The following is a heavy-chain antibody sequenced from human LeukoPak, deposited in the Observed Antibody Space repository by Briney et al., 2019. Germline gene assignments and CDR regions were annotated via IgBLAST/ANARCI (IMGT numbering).Heavy chain of an antibody. J-gene: IGHJ4*02. CDR1: GGSISSGSYY. D-gene: IGHD3-22*01. CDR2: IYTSGST. Sequence: SQTLFLTCTVSGGSISSGSYYWSWIRQPAGKGLEWIGRIYTSGSTNYNPSLKSRVTISVDTSKNQFSLKLSSVTAADTAVYYCARVNYYDSSGIDYWGQGTLVTVS. V-gene: IGHV4-61*02. CDR3: ARVNYYDSSGIDY.